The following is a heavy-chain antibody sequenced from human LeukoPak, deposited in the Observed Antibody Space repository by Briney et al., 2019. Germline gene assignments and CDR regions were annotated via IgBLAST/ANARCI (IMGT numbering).Heavy chain of an antibody. V-gene: IGHV3-23*01. D-gene: IGHD3-22*01. CDR3: AREEKYYHSSGYYPACFDY. Sequence: GGSLRLSCAASGFTFSDYALGWVRQAPGRGLEWVATLSGSGAGTYYSDSVQGRFTISRDNAKNSLYLQMNSLRAEDTAVYYCAREEKYYHSSGYYPACFDYWGQGTLVTVSS. CDR2: LSGSGAGT. CDR1: GFTFSDYA. J-gene: IGHJ4*02.